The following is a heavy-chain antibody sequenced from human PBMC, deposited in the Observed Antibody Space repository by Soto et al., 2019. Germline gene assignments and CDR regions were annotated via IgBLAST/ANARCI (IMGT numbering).Heavy chain of an antibody. CDR1: GDTFTNFD. V-gene: IGHV1-8*01. CDR3: ARYIHAQGFKV. CDR2: MRANSGDT. Sequence: QVQLVQSGAEVKKPGASVKVSCKPSGDTFTNFDLNWVRQAAGKGLEWLGWMRANSGDTGHAQKFRGRVSLTRDTSMSTAYMELSSRRAEDAAVYYCARYIHAQGFKVWGQGTLVIVSS. D-gene: IGHD2-15*01. J-gene: IGHJ4*02.